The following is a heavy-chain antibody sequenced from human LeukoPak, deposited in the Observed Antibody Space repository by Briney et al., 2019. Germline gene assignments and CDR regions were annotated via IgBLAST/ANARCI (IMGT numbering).Heavy chain of an antibody. J-gene: IGHJ6*02. D-gene: IGHD1-1*01. V-gene: IGHV3-48*03. CDR2: ISSSGRTI. CDR1: GFTFSSYE. CDR3: ARDQETTAYYYYGMDV. Sequence: GGSLRLSCAGSGFTFSSYEINWVRQARGKGLDGVSYISSSGRTIYYADSLKGRFTISRDNAKNSLYLQMNRLRAEDTAVYYCARDQETTAYYYYGMDVWGQGATVTVSS.